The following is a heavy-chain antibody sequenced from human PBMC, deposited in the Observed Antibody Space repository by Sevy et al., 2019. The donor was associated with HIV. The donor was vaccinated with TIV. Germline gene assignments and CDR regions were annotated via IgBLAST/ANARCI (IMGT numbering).Heavy chain of an antibody. J-gene: IGHJ3*02. V-gene: IGHV3-48*03. CDR3: ARDCPIAIGRDAFDI. CDR2: ISSSGSTI. CDR1: GFTFSSYE. D-gene: IGHD6-13*01. Sequence: GGSLRLSCAASGFTFSSYEMNWVRQAPGKGLEWVSYISSSGSTIYYADSVKGRFTISRDNAKNSLYLQMNSLRAEDTAVYYCARDCPIAIGRDAFDIWGQGTMVTVSS.